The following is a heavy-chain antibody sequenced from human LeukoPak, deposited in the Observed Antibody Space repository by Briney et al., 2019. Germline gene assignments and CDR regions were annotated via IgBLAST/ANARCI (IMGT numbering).Heavy chain of an antibody. Sequence: ASVKVSCKASGYTFTGYYMHWVRQAPGQGLEWMGWINPNSGGTNYAQKFQGRVTMTRDTSISTAYMELSRLRSDDTAVYYCARETGCGGDCYSAFDIWGQGTMVTVSS. V-gene: IGHV1-2*02. D-gene: IGHD2-21*02. J-gene: IGHJ3*02. CDR3: ARETGCGGDCYSAFDI. CDR1: GYTFTGYY. CDR2: INPNSGGT.